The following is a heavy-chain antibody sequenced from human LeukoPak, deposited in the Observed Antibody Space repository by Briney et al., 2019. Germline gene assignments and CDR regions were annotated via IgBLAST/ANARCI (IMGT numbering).Heavy chain of an antibody. Sequence: TLSLTCAVSGGSISSGGYSWSWIRQPPGKVLEWIGYIYHSGSTYYNPSLKSRVTISVDRSKNHYSLKLSSVTAADTAVYYCARTTPNWGIFDYWGQGTLVTVSS. D-gene: IGHD7-27*01. CDR2: IYHSGST. J-gene: IGHJ4*02. CDR1: GGSISSGGYS. CDR3: ARTTPNWGIFDY. V-gene: IGHV4-30-2*02.